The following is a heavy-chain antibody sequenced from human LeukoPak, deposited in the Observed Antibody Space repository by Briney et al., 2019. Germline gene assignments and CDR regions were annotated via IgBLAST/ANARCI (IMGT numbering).Heavy chain of an antibody. J-gene: IGHJ4*02. Sequence: PSETLSLTCTVSGGSISGYYWSWIWQPPGKGLEWIGYIYYSGSTNYNPSLKSRVTISVDTSKSQFSLRLSSVTAADTAVYYCARHRPEPVYSSVWYPTLDYWGQGTLVTVSS. CDR3: ARHRPEPVYSSVWYPTLDY. CDR2: IYYSGST. V-gene: IGHV4-59*08. CDR1: GGSISGYY. D-gene: IGHD6-19*01.